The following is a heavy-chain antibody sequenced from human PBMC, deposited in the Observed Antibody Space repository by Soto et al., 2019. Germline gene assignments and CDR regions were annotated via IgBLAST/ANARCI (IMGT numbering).Heavy chain of an antibody. D-gene: IGHD2-15*01. CDR3: ARDRGYDAHDYYYNAMDV. CDR1: GFTFRTYT. Sequence: EVQLVESGGGLVKPGGSLRLSCVASGFTFRTYTMNWVRQAPGKGLEWVSGIRGFSPYTFYAESVKGRFTISRDKAKNSLYLQMNSLGVEDTAVYYCARDRGYDAHDYYYNAMDVWGQGTTVTVSS. J-gene: IGHJ6*02. CDR2: IRGFSPYT. V-gene: IGHV3-21*01.